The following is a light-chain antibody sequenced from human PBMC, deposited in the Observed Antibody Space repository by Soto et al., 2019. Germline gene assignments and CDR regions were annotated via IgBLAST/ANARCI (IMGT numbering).Light chain of an antibody. Sequence: QSVLTQPPSASGTPGQRVTISCSGSNSNVGSNYVYWYQQPPGTAPKLLIYSTNQRPSGVPDRFSGSKSGTSASLAISGLRSEDDADYYCASWSDSLNAYVFGAGTKVTVL. CDR3: ASWSDSLNAYV. CDR1: NSNVGSNY. CDR2: STN. J-gene: IGLJ1*01. V-gene: IGLV1-47*02.